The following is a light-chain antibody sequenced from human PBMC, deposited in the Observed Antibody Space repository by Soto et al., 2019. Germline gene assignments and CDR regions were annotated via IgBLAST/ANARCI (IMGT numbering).Light chain of an antibody. J-gene: IGKJ3*01. CDR1: QSVSSN. CDR2: GAS. Sequence: EIVMTQSPATLSVSPGERATLSCRASQSVSSNLAWYQQKPGQAPRLLIYGASTRATAIPARFSGSGSGTAFSLTMSRLQSEDFAVCYCQQYNNWPPFTFGPGTKVDIK. CDR3: QQYNNWPPFT. V-gene: IGKV3-15*01.